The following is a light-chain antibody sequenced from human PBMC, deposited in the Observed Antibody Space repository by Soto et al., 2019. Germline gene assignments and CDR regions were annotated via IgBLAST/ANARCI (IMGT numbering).Light chain of an antibody. CDR3: QPHINWPLT. CDR1: QTVSSS. Sequence: VMRPAAGPLGLPRGSRATLSCRASQTVSSSLAWYQQKPGQAPRLLIYEASNWATGIPARFSGSGSGADFTLTISSLEPEDFALYYCQPHINWPLTFGGGTKVDIK. CDR2: EAS. V-gene: IGKV3-11*01. J-gene: IGKJ4*01.